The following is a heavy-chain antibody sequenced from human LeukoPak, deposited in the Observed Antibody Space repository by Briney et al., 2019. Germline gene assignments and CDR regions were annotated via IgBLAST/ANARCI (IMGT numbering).Heavy chain of an antibody. Sequence: GGSLRLSCAASGFTFSTYSMNWVRQAPGKGLEWVSSISGSSTYIFYADSVKGRFTISRDNAKNSLYLQMNSLRAEDTAVYYCASASSHRIAAGGDYWGQGTLVTVSS. CDR3: ASASSHRIAAGGDY. V-gene: IGHV3-21*01. D-gene: IGHD6-13*01. J-gene: IGHJ4*02. CDR1: GFTFSTYS. CDR2: ISGSSTYI.